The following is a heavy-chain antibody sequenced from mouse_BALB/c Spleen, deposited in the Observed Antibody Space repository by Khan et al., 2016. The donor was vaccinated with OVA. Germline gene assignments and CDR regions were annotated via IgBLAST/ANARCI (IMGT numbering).Heavy chain of an antibody. V-gene: IGHV1S135*01. CDR1: GYSFTSYY. D-gene: IGHD2-12*01. J-gene: IGHJ3*01. CDR3: ARHCYVAWFAY. Sequence: VQLKQSGPELMKPGASVKISCKASGYSFTSYYIHWVKQSHGKSLEWIGYIDPFNGGTSYNPKFKGKATLTVDKSSSTAYMHLSSLTSDDSAVYYWARHCYVAWFAYWGQGTLVTVSA. CDR2: IDPFNGGT.